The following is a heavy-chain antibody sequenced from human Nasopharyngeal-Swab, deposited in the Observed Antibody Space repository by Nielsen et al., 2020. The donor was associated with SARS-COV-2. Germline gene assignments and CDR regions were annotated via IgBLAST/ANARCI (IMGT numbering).Heavy chain of an antibody. CDR2: IYYSGST. D-gene: IGHD3-10*01. V-gene: IGHV4-39*07. J-gene: IGHJ6*03. CDR3: ARGGGWFGELLGGYYYYYMDV. Sequence: PGKGLEWIGSIYYSGSTYYNPSLKSRVTISVDTSKNQFSLKLSSVTAADTAVYYCARGGGWFGELLGGYYYYYMDVWGKGTTVTVSS.